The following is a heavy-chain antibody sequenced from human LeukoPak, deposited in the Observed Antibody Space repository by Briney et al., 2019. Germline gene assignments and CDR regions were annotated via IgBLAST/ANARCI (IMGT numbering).Heavy chain of an antibody. CDR1: GFTFSSYW. V-gene: IGHV3-7*01. CDR2: IKTDGSQI. D-gene: IGHD2/OR15-2a*01. J-gene: IGHJ5*02. CDR3: ARGKTSQNIVTRKTYNWYDP. Sequence: PGGSLRLSCVASGFTFSSYWMTWVRQAPGKGLEWVANIKTDGSQIYYVDSVKGRFTISRDNAKNSLYLQMNSLRAEDTAVYYCARGKTSQNIVTRKTYNWYDPWGQGTLVTVSS.